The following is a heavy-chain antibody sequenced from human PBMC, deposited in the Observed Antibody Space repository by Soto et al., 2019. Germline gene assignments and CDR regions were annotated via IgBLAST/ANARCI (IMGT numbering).Heavy chain of an antibody. D-gene: IGHD3-3*01. Sequence: SETLSLTCAVYGGSFSGYYWSWIRQPPGKGLEWIGEINHSGSTNYNPSLKSRVTISVDTSKNQFSLKLSSVTAADTAVYYFARGPRVRFLEWLTHYYYGMDVWGQGTTVTVSS. J-gene: IGHJ6*02. CDR1: GGSFSGYY. V-gene: IGHV4-34*01. CDR2: INHSGST. CDR3: ARGPRVRFLEWLTHYYYGMDV.